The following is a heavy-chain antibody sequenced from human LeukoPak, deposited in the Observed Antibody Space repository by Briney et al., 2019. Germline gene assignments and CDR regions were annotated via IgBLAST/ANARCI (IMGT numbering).Heavy chain of an antibody. CDR2: ISWNSGSI. CDR1: GFTFDDYA. V-gene: IGHV3-9*01. D-gene: IGHD1-26*01. J-gene: IGHJ4*02. Sequence: GGSLRLSCAASGFTFDDYAMHWVRQAPGKGLEWVSGISWNSGSIGYADSVKGRFTISRDNAKNSLYLQMNSLRAEDTALYYRAKDVGATGLFDYWGQGTLVTVSS. CDR3: AKDVGATGLFDY.